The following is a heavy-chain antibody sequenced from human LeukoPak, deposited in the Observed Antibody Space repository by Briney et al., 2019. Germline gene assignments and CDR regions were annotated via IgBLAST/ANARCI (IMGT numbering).Heavy chain of an antibody. Sequence: PGGSLRLSCAASGFIFSDYYMSWFRQAPGKGLEWISYISGSGTDTNYADSVEGRFTVSRDNAKNSQYLQMNSLRVEDTAVYYCARGHTTVRHWGQGTLVTVSS. D-gene: IGHD4-11*01. CDR1: GFIFSDYY. J-gene: IGHJ4*02. V-gene: IGHV3-11*06. CDR3: ARGHTTVRH. CDR2: ISGSGTDT.